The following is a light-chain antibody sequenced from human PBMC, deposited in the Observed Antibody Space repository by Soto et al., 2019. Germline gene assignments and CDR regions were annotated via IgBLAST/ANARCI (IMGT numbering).Light chain of an antibody. CDR1: SSNIGAGYD. V-gene: IGLV1-40*01. CDR2: TNG. Sequence: QAVVTQPPSVSGAPGQRVTISCTGSSSNIGAGYDVNWYQHLPGAAPKLLIYTNGNRPSGVPDRFSGSKSGTSASLAITGLQAEDEADYYCQSYDSGLGGSVFGGGTKLTVL. J-gene: IGLJ3*02. CDR3: QSYDSGLGGSV.